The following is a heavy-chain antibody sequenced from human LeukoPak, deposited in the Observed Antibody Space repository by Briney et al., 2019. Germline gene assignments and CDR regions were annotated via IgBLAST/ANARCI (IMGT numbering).Heavy chain of an antibody. CDR3: ARDRYYYGSRGYFDY. Sequence: PGGSLRLSCAASGFTFSSYSMNWVRQAPGKGLEWVSSISSSSSYIYYADSVKGRFTISRDNAKNSLYLQMNSLRAEDTAVYYCARDRYYYGSRGYFDYWGQGTLVTVSS. V-gene: IGHV3-21*01. J-gene: IGHJ4*02. D-gene: IGHD3-10*01. CDR1: GFTFSSYS. CDR2: ISSSSSYI.